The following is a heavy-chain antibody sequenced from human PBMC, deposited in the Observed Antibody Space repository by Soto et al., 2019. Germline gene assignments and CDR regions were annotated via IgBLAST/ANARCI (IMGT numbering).Heavy chain of an antibody. Sequence: EVQLLDSGGGLVQPGGSLRLSCAASGFSFGNHAMSWVRQAPGKGLECISAISGSGENTYYTGSVKGRFTISRDNSKNTLYLQMNSLRAEDTAVYYCAKDKRLGGGAGFDNWGQGMLVTVSS. J-gene: IGHJ4*02. V-gene: IGHV3-23*01. CDR1: GFSFGNHA. D-gene: IGHD2-15*01. CDR3: AKDKRLGGGAGFDN. CDR2: ISGSGENT.